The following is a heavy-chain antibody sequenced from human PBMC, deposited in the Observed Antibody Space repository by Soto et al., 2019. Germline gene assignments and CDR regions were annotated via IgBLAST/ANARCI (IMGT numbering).Heavy chain of an antibody. CDR3: ARAAGTLGFDY. D-gene: IGHD7-27*01. V-gene: IGHV3-7*01. CDR2: IMPDGSET. CDR1: GVSFSTSW. J-gene: IGHJ4*02. Sequence: GGSLRLSCAPSGVSFSTSWTTSVRQAVRTVLAWIDNIMPDGSETYYVNSVMGRFAIPRDNAKNSLFLQMNSLRGDDTAGSYCARAAGTLGFDYWGKGNLVTVS.